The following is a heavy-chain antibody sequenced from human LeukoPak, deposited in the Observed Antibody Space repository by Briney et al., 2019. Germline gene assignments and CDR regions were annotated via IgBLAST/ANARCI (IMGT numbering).Heavy chain of an antibody. CDR1: GASLNTYY. D-gene: IGHD2-8*01. CDR2: VKHDGDT. V-gene: IGHV4-34*01. J-gene: IGHJ5*01. Sequence: PSETLSLTCAVYGASLNTYYWTWLRQSPDKGREWIGEVKHDGDTNVNPSLRSRVVISVDASKNQFSLKMTSVTAADTAIYFCARGPVALPNDRLSLFFDFWGQGTLVTVSS. CDR3: ARGPVALPNDRLSLFFDF.